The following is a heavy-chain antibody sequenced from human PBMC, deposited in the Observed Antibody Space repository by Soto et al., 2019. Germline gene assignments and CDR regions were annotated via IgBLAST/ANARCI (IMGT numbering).Heavy chain of an antibody. CDR3: QCLLGVNYYYGMDV. Sequence: QVQLVQSGADVQKPGSSVKVSCKASGGTFSSYAINWVRQAPGQGLEWMGGIIPIFATADYAQKFQGRVTITADESTSTAYMELSSLRSEDTAVYCAQCLLGVNYYYGMDVWGQGTTVTVSS. J-gene: IGHJ6*02. CDR1: GGTFSSYA. CDR2: IIPIFATA. V-gene: IGHV1-69*12. D-gene: IGHD6-19*01.